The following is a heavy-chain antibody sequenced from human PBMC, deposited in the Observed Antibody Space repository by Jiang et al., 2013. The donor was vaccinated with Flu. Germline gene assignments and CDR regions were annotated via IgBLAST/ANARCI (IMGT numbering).Heavy chain of an antibody. CDR2: IYYSGST. J-gene: IGHJ3*02. D-gene: IGHD4-17*01. V-gene: IGHV4-59*01. CDR1: GGSISSYY. CDR3: ARVGQEGGYGDYADAFDI. Sequence: GSGLVKPSETLSLTCTVSGGSISSYYWSWIRQPPGKGLEWIGYIYYSGSTNYNPSLKSRVTISVDTSKNQFSLKLSSVTAADTAVYYCARVGQEGGYGDYADAFDIWGQGTMVTVSS.